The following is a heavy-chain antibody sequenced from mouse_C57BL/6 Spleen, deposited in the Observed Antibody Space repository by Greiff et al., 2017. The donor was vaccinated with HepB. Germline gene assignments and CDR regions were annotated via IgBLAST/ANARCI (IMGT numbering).Heavy chain of an antibody. J-gene: IGHJ4*01. V-gene: IGHV1-15*01. D-gene: IGHD1-1*01. CDR1: GYTFTDYE. CDR2: IDPETGGT. CDR3: TRRAYYYGGGYAMDY. Sequence: VQLQQSGAELVRPGASVTLSCKASGYTFTDYEMHWVKQTPVHGLEWIGAIDPETGGTAYNQKFKGKAILTADKSSSTAYMELRSLTSEDSAVYYWTRRAYYYGGGYAMDYWGQGTSVTVSS.